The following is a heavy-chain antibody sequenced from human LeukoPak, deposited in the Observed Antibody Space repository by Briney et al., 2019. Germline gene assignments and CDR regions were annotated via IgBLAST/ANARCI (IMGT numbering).Heavy chain of an antibody. V-gene: IGHV3-20*04. Sequence: GGSLRLSCAASGFTFDDYGMSWVRQAPGKGLEWVSGINWNGGSTGYADSVKGRFTISRDNAKNSLYLQMNSLRAEDTALYYCARDAPTDSSPILFDYWGQGTLVTVSS. J-gene: IGHJ4*02. CDR1: GFTFDDYG. D-gene: IGHD3-22*01. CDR2: INWNGGST. CDR3: ARDAPTDSSPILFDY.